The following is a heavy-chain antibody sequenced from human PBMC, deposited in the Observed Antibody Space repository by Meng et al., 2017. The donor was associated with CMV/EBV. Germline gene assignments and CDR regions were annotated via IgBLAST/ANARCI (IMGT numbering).Heavy chain of an antibody. CDR3: ARADDDHIVVVPAALNL. CDR1: GFTFSSYA. V-gene: IGHV3-30-3*01. Sequence: GESLKISCAASGFTFSSYAMHWVRPAPGKGLEWVAVISYDGSNKYYADSVKGRFTISRDNSKNTLYLQMNSLRAEDTAVYYCARADDDHIVVVPAALNLWGQGTLVTVSS. J-gene: IGHJ5*02. CDR2: ISYDGSNK. D-gene: IGHD2-2*01.